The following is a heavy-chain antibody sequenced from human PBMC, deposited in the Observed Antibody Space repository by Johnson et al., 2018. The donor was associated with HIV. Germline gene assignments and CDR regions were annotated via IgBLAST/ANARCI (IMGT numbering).Heavy chain of an antibody. CDR1: GFTFSTYD. CDR3: ANLGDYGGSCPDVFDV. CDR2: IGAAGDT. D-gene: IGHD4-23*01. Sequence: VQLVESGGGLVQPGGSLRLSCAASGFTFSTYDMHWVRQVARRALEWVSAIGAAGDTYYPDSVKGRFTISRDNSKNTLYLQMNSLRTEDTAVYYCANLGDYGGSCPDVFDVWGQETMVTVSS. J-gene: IGHJ3*01. V-gene: IGHV3-13*01.